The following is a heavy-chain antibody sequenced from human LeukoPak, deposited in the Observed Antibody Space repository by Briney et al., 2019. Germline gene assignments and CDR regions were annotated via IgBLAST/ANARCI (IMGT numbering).Heavy chain of an antibody. Sequence: SETLSLTCTVSGGSISSYYWSWIRQPPGKGLEWIGYIYYSGSTNYNPSLKSRVTISVDTSKNQFSLKLSSVTAAGTAVYYCARDLGSYRGWFDPWGQGTLVTVSS. D-gene: IGHD3-16*02. CDR1: GGSISSYY. J-gene: IGHJ5*02. CDR3: ARDLGSYRGWFDP. CDR2: IYYSGST. V-gene: IGHV4-59*01.